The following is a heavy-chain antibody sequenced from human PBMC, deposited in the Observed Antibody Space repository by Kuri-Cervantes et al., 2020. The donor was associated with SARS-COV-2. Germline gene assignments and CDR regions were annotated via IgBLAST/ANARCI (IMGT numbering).Heavy chain of an antibody. CDR3: ARDSATGTRWGDLNGMDV. D-gene: IGHD1-7*01. V-gene: IGHV1-18*04. Sequence: ASVKVSCKAFGYTFTTYFLCWVRQAPGRGLEWMGWISTYSGDTIYPQKIQGRVTMTTDTSTSTAYMDLRGLRSDDTAVYYCARDSATGTRWGDLNGMDVWGQGTTVTVSS. J-gene: IGHJ6*02. CDR1: GYTFTTYF. CDR2: ISTYSGDT.